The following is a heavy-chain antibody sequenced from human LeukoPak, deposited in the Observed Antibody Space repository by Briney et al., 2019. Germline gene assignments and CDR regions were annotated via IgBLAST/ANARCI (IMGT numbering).Heavy chain of an antibody. D-gene: IGHD2-8*01. Sequence: SETPSLTCTVSDSSITSTYYWAWFRPPPGKGLEWIATVFRLQTVRTFYNPSLESRVTMSLDPSQNQFSLNLTSVTAADTALYFCARVLHAPYLIDSWGQGTLVTVSS. V-gene: IGHV4-38-2*02. CDR1: DSSITSTYY. CDR3: ARVLHAPYLIDS. J-gene: IGHJ4*02. CDR2: VFRLQTVRT.